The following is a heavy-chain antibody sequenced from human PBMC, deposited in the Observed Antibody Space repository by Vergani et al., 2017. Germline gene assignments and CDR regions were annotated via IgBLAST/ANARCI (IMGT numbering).Heavy chain of an antibody. J-gene: IGHJ6*03. CDR1: GGSFTSYH. V-gene: IGHV4-34*01. CDR2: IDHTGRP. D-gene: IGHD4-11*01. Sequence: QVQLQQWGGGLLKPSETLSLTCVVNGGSFTSYHWTWIRQSPGEGLEWVGDIDHTGRPDYNPSLKIRLTMSVDKPRNKFSLTLHSVTATDTAIYFCARVNTETNGHLYYYYYMDVWGQGTAVTVS. CDR3: ARVNTETNGHLYYYYYMDV.